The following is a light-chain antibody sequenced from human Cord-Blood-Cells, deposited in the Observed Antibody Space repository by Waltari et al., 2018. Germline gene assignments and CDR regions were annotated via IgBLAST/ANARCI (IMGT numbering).Light chain of an antibody. Sequence: QSVLTQPPSASGTPGQRVTISCSGSSSNIGSNTVNWYQQLPGTAPKLLIYRNNQRPSGVPDRFSGSKSGPSASLAISGLQAEDEADYYCAAWDDSLNGPVFGTGTKVTVL. CDR2: RNN. V-gene: IGLV1-44*01. CDR1: SSNIGSNT. CDR3: AAWDDSLNGPV. J-gene: IGLJ1*01.